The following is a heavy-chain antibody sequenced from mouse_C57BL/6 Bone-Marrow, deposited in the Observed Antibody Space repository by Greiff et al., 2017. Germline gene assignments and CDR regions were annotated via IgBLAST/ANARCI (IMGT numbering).Heavy chain of an antibody. CDR2: IDPSDSYT. J-gene: IGHJ4*01. D-gene: IGHD2-2*01. V-gene: IGHV1-50*01. CDR1: GYTFTSYW. CDR3: ARGGMVTAYYYAMDY. Sequence: VQLQQSGAELVKPGASVKLSCKASGYTFTSYWMQWVKQRPGQGLEWIGEIDPSDSYTNYNQKFKGKATLTVDTSSSTAYMQLSSLTSEDSAVYYCARGGMVTAYYYAMDYWGQGTSVTVSS.